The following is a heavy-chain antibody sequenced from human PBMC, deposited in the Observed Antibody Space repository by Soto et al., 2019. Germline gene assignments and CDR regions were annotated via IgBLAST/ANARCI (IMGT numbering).Heavy chain of an antibody. Sequence: GGSLRLSCAASGFTFSSYGMHWVRQAPGKGLEWVAVISYDGSNKYYADSVKGRFTISRDNSKNTLYLQMNSLRAEDTAVYYCAKVWVPGPYGGNFYFDYWGQGTLVTVSS. V-gene: IGHV3-30*18. D-gene: IGHD2-21*02. J-gene: IGHJ4*02. CDR3: AKVWVPGPYGGNFYFDY. CDR2: ISYDGSNK. CDR1: GFTFSSYG.